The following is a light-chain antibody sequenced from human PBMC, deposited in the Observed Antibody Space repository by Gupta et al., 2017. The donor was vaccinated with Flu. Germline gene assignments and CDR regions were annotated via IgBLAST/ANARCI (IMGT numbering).Light chain of an antibody. CDR2: QAS. CDR1: QSISSG. V-gene: IGKV1-5*03. CDR3: QHENSPQFT. Sequence: DIQMTQSPSTLSASVGDRVTITCRASQSISSGLAWYQQKPGKAPKVLIFQASSLESGVPSRFSGSGSGTRFTLTISNLQPADFATYYCQHENSPQFTFGQGTKLEIK. J-gene: IGKJ2*01.